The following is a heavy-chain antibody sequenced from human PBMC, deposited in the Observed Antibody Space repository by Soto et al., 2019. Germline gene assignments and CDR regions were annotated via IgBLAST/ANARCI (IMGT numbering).Heavy chain of an antibody. CDR1: GFTFSSYG. CDR3: ARGTEGSYVYFDYYHYYMDV. CDR2: IWYDGSNK. D-gene: IGHD1-26*01. Sequence: QVQLVESGGGVVQPGRSLRLSCAASGFTFSSYGMHWVRQAPGKGLEWVAVIWYDGSNKYYAASVKGRFTISRDNSKNTLYLQMNSMRAEDTAVYYCARGTEGSYVYFDYYHYYMDVWGKGTTVTVSS. V-gene: IGHV3-33*01. J-gene: IGHJ6*03.